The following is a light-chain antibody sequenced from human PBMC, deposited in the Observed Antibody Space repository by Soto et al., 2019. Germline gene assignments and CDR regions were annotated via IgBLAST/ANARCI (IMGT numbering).Light chain of an antibody. V-gene: IGKV3-15*01. CDR1: QSVRGK. CDR2: DAS. J-gene: IGKJ1*01. CDR3: QQSNNSPWT. Sequence: EVLMTQSPATLSVSPGERATLSCRASQSVRGKLAWYQQKPGQAPRLLIYDASTRATGIPARFSGSGSGTEFTLTISSLQSEDFAVYYCQQSNNSPWTFGQGTKVDIK.